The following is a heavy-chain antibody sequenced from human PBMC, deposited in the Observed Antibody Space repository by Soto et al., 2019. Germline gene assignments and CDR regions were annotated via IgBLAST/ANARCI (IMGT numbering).Heavy chain of an antibody. CDR3: ARSVAVPGAHIDY. V-gene: IGHV4-59*01. D-gene: IGHD6-19*01. CDR1: GGSMSGSY. Sequence: PSEILSLTCSVSGGSMSGSYWSWIRQSPGKGLEWLGYVYYTGSTNYSPSLRSRVSISVDTSKNEFSLRLSSVTAADTAVYFCARSVAVPGAHIDYWGQGTQVTVSS. CDR2: VYYTGST. J-gene: IGHJ4*02.